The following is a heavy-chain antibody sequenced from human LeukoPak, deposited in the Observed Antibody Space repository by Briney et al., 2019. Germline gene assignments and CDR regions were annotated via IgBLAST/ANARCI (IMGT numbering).Heavy chain of an antibody. D-gene: IGHD1-20*01. V-gene: IGHV3-9*01. CDR3: ARDRRPITGYSAQDY. CDR1: GYTLDDYA. J-gene: IGHJ4*02. CDR2: IDWRKHSI. Sequence: GGSLRLSCAASGYTLDDYAMPWVRLSRAEGLEWVSRIDWRKHSIVYADSVRRRFPISRDNAKTSLYLQMNSLRPEETALYYCARDRRPITGYSAQDYWGQGTLVTVSS.